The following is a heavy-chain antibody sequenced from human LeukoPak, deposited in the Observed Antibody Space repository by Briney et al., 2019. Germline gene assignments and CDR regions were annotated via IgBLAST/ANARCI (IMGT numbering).Heavy chain of an antibody. J-gene: IGHJ5*02. D-gene: IGHD3-10*01. Sequence: PSGTLSLTCAVSGDSITSSNWWSWVRQPPGKGLDWIGEIYHSGSTNYNPSLKSRVTISVDKTKNQFSLKLSAVTAADTAVYYCARDRRRYYGSGTKGGFDPWGQGTLVTVSS. V-gene: IGHV4-4*02. CDR2: IYHSGST. CDR1: GDSITSSNW. CDR3: ARDRRRYYGSGTKGGFDP.